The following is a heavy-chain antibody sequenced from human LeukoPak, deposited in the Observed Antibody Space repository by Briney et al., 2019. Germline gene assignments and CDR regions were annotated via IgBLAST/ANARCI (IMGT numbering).Heavy chain of an antibody. J-gene: IGHJ4*02. D-gene: IGHD3-22*01. V-gene: IGHV3-33*01. Sequence: GGSLRLSCAASGLSFSSHGMHWVRQAPGKGLEWVAVIWYDGSSIYYADSVKGRFTISRDNSKNTLYLQMNSLRAEDTALYYCARARNDYDSNGFSVLDYWGQGTLVTVSS. CDR1: GLSFSSHG. CDR2: IWYDGSSI. CDR3: ARARNDYDSNGFSVLDY.